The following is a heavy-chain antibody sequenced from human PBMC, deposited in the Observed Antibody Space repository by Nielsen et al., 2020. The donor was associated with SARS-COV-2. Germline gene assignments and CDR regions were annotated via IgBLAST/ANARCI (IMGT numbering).Heavy chain of an antibody. D-gene: IGHD3-9*01. V-gene: IGHV3-23*01. CDR1: GFTFSSYA. Sequence: GESLKISCAASGFTFSSYAMSWVRQAPGKGLEWVSAISGSGGSTYYADSVKGRFTISRDNSKNTLYLQMNSLRAEDTAVYYCASNRAYDILTGALDYWGQGTLVTVSS. CDR3: ASNRAYDILTGALDY. J-gene: IGHJ4*02. CDR2: ISGSGGST.